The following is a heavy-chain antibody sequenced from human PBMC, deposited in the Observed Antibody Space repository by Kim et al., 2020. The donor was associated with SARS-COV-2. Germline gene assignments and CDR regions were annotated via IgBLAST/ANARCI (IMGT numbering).Heavy chain of an antibody. V-gene: IGHV1-69*04. CDR3: ARGDELVVSAFDI. Sequence: YEQKFQGRVTITAAKSTSTAYMGLSSLGAEDTAVYYCARGDELVVSAFDIWGQGTMVTVSS. J-gene: IGHJ3*02. D-gene: IGHD6-6*01.